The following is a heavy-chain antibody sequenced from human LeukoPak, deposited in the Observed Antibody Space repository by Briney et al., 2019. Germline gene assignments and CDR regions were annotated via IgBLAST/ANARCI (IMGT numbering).Heavy chain of an antibody. V-gene: IGHV3-23*01. CDR3: AKVPVGSYSRFDY. CDR2: ISGSGGST. D-gene: IGHD1-26*01. CDR1: GFTFSSYG. J-gene: IGHJ4*02. Sequence: GGTLRLSCAASGFTFSSYGMSWVRQAPGKGLEWVSAISGSGGSTYYADSVKGRFTISRDNSKNTLYLQMNSLRAEDTAVYYCAKVPVGSYSRFDYWGQGTLVTVSS.